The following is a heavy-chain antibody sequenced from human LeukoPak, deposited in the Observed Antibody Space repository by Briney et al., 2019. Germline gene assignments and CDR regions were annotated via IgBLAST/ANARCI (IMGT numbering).Heavy chain of an antibody. CDR2: IKRKSDGGTT. CDR1: GFTFTNAW. V-gene: IGHV3-15*01. D-gene: IGHD3-22*01. CDR3: TSGAMLVS. J-gene: IGHJ5*02. Sequence: GGSLRLSCVASGFTFTNAWMSWVRQAPGKGLVWVGRIKRKSDGGTTDYAAPVKGRFTISRDDSKNTLYLQMNSLKTEDTAVYYCTSGAMLVSWGQGTLVTVSS.